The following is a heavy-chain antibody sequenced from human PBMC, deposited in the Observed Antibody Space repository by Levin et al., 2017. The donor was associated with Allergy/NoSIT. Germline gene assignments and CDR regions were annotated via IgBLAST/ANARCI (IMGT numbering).Heavy chain of an antibody. V-gene: IGHV3-30*04. CDR2: ISYDGSNK. CDR1: GFTFSSYA. Sequence: GESLKISCAASGFTFSSYAMHWVRQAPGKGLEWVAVISYDGSNKYYADSVKGRFTISRDNSKNTLYLQMNSLRAEDTAVYYCARDLGAPWEWLQLGSSFDYWGQGTLVTVSS. CDR3: ARDLGAPWEWLQLGSSFDY. J-gene: IGHJ4*02. D-gene: IGHD5-24*01.